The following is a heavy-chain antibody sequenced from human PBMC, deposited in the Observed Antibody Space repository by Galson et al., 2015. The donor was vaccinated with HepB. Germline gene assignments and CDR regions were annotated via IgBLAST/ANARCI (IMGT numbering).Heavy chain of an antibody. CDR1: GFTFSNYA. CDR2: ISGSGSNT. V-gene: IGHV3-23*01. CDR3: AKGIYSPYDFWSGYIDY. J-gene: IGHJ4*02. Sequence: SLRLSCAASGFTFSNYAMSWVRQAPGKGLEWVSAISGSGSNTYYADSVKGRFSISRDNSKNTLYLQMNSLRAEVTAVYYCAKGIYSPYDFWSGYIDYWGQGTLVTVSS. D-gene: IGHD3-3*01.